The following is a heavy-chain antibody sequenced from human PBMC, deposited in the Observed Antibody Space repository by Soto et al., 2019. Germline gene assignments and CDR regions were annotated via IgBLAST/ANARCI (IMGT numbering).Heavy chain of an antibody. D-gene: IGHD3-10*01. V-gene: IGHV3-23*01. CDR3: AKDRVPVATGWFDP. Sequence: GTLRLSCAASVFTVSSYAMNWVRQAPGKGLEWVSAISGSGGSTYYADSVKGRFTISRDNSKNTLYLQMNSLRAEDTAVYYCAKDRVPVATGWFDPWGQGTLVTSPQ. J-gene: IGHJ5*02. CDR1: VFTVSSYA. CDR2: ISGSGGST.